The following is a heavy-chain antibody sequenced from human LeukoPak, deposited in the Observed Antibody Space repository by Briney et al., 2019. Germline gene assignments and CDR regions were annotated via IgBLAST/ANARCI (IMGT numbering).Heavy chain of an antibody. J-gene: IGHJ4*02. V-gene: IGHV4-61*01. CDR2: VYYSGST. Sequence: SEALSLTCTVSGGSVRSDSYYWSWIRQPPGKGLEWIGYVYYSGSTNYNPSLKSRVTISVDTSKNQFSLKLRSVTAADTAVYYCARESYDSSVGGFDYWGQGTLVTVSS. CDR1: GGSVRSDSYY. CDR3: ARESYDSSVGGFDY. D-gene: IGHD3-22*01.